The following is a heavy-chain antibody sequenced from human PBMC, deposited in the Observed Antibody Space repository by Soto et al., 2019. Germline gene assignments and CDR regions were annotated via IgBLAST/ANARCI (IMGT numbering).Heavy chain of an antibody. D-gene: IGHD3-16*02. CDR2: THYTGST. J-gene: IGHJ4*02. Sequence: SETLSLTCTVSGGSISGGDYYWSWIRQPPGKGLEWIGNTHYTGSTHYNPSLKSRATNSVDTSKNQFSLKLSSVTAADTAMYYCARNFYDYVWGSYRCDYWGQGALVTVSS. CDR3: ARNFYDYVWGSYRCDY. V-gene: IGHV4-30-4*01. CDR1: GGSISGGDYY.